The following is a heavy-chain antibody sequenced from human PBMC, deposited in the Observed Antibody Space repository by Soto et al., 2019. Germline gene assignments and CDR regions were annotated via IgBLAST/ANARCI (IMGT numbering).Heavy chain of an antibody. Sequence: QVQLQESGPGLVKPSQTLSLTCTVSGGSISSGGYYWSWIRQHPGKGLEWIGYIYYSGSTYYNPSLKSRVTISVDTSKNQFSLKLRSVTAADTAVYYCARALSGAMGYYFDYWGQGTLVTVSS. CDR2: IYYSGST. CDR1: GGSISSGGYY. CDR3: ARALSGAMGYYFDY. J-gene: IGHJ4*02. V-gene: IGHV4-31*03. D-gene: IGHD2-15*01.